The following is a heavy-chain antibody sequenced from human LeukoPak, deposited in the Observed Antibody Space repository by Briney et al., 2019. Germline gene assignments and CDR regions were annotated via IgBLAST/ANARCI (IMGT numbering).Heavy chain of an antibody. CDR3: ARSSGWFDP. CDR1: GASINSHY. D-gene: IGHD3-10*01. Sequence: PSETLSLTCSVSGASINSHYWTWIRQAPGKGLEWIGYIYQSGSTYYNPSLTSRVTISVDRSKNQFSLKLSSVTAADTAVYYCARSSGWFDPWGQGTLVTVSS. V-gene: IGHV4-59*11. CDR2: IYQSGST. J-gene: IGHJ5*02.